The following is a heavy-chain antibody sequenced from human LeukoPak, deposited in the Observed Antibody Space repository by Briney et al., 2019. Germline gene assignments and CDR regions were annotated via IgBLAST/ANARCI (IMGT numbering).Heavy chain of an antibody. D-gene: IGHD7-27*01. CDR1: GYTFTSYY. Sequence: GASVTVSCTASGYTFTSYYMHWVRQAPGQGLEWMGIINPSGGSTSYAQKFQGRVTMTRDTSTSTVYMELSSLRSEDTAVYYCARGGSNWGELYWGQGTLVTVSS. V-gene: IGHV1-46*01. CDR2: INPSGGST. J-gene: IGHJ4*02. CDR3: ARGGSNWGELY.